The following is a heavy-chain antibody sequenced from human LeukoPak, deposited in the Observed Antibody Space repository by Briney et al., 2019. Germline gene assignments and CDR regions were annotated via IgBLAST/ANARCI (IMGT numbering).Heavy chain of an antibody. CDR3: XXDLGQYYDTSDNWFDP. CDR2: INSDGINT. D-gene: IGHD3-22*01. J-gene: IGHJ5*02. Sequence: PGGSLRLSCAASGFTFSNYWMHWVRQAPGKGLVWVSRINSDGINTSYADSVKGRFTISRDNAKNTLNLQMNSLRAEDTAVYYCXXDLGQYYDTSDNWFDPWGQGTLVTVSS. CDR1: GFTFSNYW. V-gene: IGHV3-74*01.